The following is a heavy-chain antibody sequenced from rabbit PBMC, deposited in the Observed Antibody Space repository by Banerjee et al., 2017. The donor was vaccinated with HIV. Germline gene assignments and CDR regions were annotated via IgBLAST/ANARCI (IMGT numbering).Heavy chain of an antibody. J-gene: IGHJ4*01. CDR2: IDAGSSGST. V-gene: IGHV1S45*01. CDR3: ARDFSNL. CDR1: GFSFSSKYW. Sequence: QEQLVESGGGLVQPEGSLTLTCTASGFSFSSKYWIYWVRQAPGKGLEWIAYIDAGSSGSTYYASWAKGRFTISKTSSTTVTLQMTSLTAADTATYSCARDFSNLWGQGTLVTVS.